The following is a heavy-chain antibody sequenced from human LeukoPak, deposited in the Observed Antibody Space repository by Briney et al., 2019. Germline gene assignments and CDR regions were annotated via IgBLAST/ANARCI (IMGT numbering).Heavy chain of an antibody. V-gene: IGHV3-7*01. CDR2: IKQDGSEK. CDR3: ARDSGSCFMGSGFGYFDY. J-gene: IGHJ4*02. CDR1: GFTFSSYW. Sequence: GGSLRLSCAASGFTFSSYWMSWVRQAPGKGLEWVANIKQDGSEKYYVDSVKGRFTISRDNAKNSLYLQMNSLRAEDTAVYYCARDSGSCFMGSGFGYFDYWGQGTLVTVSS. D-gene: IGHD1-26*01.